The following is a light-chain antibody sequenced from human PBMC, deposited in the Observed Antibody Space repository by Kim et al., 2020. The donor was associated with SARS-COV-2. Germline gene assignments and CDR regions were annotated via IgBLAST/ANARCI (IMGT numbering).Light chain of an antibody. CDR1: QSVSSN. V-gene: IGKV3-15*01. J-gene: IGKJ2*03. CDR3: QQYNIWPLYS. Sequence: VYPGERAPLSCRASQSVSSNLAWYQQKPGQAPRLLIYGASTRATGIPARFSGSGSGTEFTLTISSLQSEDFAVYYCQQYNIWPLYSFGQGTKLEI. CDR2: GAS.